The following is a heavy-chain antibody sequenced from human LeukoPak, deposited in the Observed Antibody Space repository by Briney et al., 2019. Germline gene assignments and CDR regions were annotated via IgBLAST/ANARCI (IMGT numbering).Heavy chain of an antibody. V-gene: IGHV3-23*01. CDR2: ISGSGGST. D-gene: IGHD3-3*01. J-gene: IGHJ4*02. Sequence: GGSLRLSCAASGFTFSSSAMHWVRQAPGKGLEWVSAISGSGGSTYYADSVKGRFTISRDNSKNTLYLQMNSLRAEDTAVYYCAKEGQYYDFWSGYYTSFDYWGQGTLVTVSS. CDR3: AKEGQYYDFWSGYYTSFDY. CDR1: GFTFSSSA.